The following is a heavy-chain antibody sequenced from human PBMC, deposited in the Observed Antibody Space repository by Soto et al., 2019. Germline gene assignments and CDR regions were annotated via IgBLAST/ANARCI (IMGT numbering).Heavy chain of an antibody. Sequence: SETLSLTCTVSGGSISSYYWSWIRQPPGKGLEWIGYIYYSGSTNYNPSLKSRVTISVDTSKNQFSLKLSSVTAADTAVYYCVRVRALAAAGTPSVDYYGMDVWGQGTTVTVSS. J-gene: IGHJ6*02. CDR1: GGSISSYY. D-gene: IGHD6-13*01. CDR3: VRVRALAAAGTPSVDYYGMDV. CDR2: IYYSGST. V-gene: IGHV4-59*01.